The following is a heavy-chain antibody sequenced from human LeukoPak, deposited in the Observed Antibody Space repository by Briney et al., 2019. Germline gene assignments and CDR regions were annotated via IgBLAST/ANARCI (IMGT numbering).Heavy chain of an antibody. Sequence: ASVKVSCKASGYTFTSYGISWVRQAPGQGLEWMGWISAYNGNTNYAQNLQGRVTMTTDTSTSTAYMELRSLRSDDTAVYYCARKIPSYCSSTSCYTYFDYWGQGTLVTVSS. CDR1: GYTFTSYG. D-gene: IGHD2-2*02. J-gene: IGHJ4*02. CDR3: ARKIPSYCSSTSCYTYFDY. V-gene: IGHV1-18*01. CDR2: ISAYNGNT.